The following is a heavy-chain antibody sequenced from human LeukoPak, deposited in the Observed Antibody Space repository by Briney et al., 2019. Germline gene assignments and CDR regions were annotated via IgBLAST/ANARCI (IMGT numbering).Heavy chain of an antibody. CDR3: TTPTSTYYDFWSGYYTGDY. J-gene: IGHJ4*02. CDR2: IKSKTDGGTT. D-gene: IGHD3-3*01. V-gene: IGHV3-15*01. CDR1: GFTFSNAW. Sequence: GGSLRLSCAASGFTFSNAWMSWVRQAPGKGREWVGRIKSKTDGGTTDYAAPVKGRFTISRDDSKNTMYLQMNSLKTEHTAVYYCTTPTSTYYDFWSGYYTGDYWGQGTLVTVSS.